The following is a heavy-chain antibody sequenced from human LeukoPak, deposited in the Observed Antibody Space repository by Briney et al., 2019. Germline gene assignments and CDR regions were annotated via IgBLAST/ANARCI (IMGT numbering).Heavy chain of an antibody. Sequence: PGGSLRLSCAASGFTVSSNYMSWVRQAPGRGLEWVSFIYADGNTYYADSVKGRFTISRDISKNAVCLQMNSLRAEDTAVYYCARDSYGDANFDSWGQGTLVTVSS. D-gene: IGHD4-17*01. CDR2: IYADGNT. J-gene: IGHJ4*02. V-gene: IGHV3-53*01. CDR3: ARDSYGDANFDS. CDR1: GFTVSSNY.